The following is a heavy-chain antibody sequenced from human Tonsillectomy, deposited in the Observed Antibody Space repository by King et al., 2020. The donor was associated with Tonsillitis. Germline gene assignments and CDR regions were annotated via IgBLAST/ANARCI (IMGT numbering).Heavy chain of an antibody. D-gene: IGHD2-2*01. CDR3: ARDNSQFQLKNYYYYYYMDV. V-gene: IGHV3-30*01. J-gene: IGHJ6*03. CDR2: ISYDGSNK. Sequence: VQLVESGGGVVQPGRSLRLSCAASGFTFSSYAMHWVRQAPGKGLEWVAVISYDGSNKYYADSVKGRFTISRDNSKNTLYLQMKSLRAEDTAVYYCARDNSQFQLKNYYYYYYMDVWGKGTTVTVSS. CDR1: GFTFSSYA.